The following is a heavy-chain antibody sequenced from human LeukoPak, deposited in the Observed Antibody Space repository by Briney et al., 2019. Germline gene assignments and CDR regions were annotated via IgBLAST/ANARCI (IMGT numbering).Heavy chain of an antibody. CDR2: INTNTGNP. Sequence: ASVKVSCKASGYTFTSYAISWVRQAPGQGLEWMGWINTNTGNPTYAQGFTGRFVFSLDTSVSTAYLQISSLKAEDTAVYYCARGRRIAVAGGGLGYWGQGTLVTVSS. CDR1: GYTFTSYA. V-gene: IGHV7-4-1*02. CDR3: ARGRRIAVAGGGLGY. J-gene: IGHJ4*02. D-gene: IGHD6-19*01.